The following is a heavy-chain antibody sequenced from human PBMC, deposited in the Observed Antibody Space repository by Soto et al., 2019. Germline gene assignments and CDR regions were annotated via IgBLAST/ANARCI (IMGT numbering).Heavy chain of an antibody. CDR1: GFTFSSYA. Sequence: PGGSLRLSCAASGFTFSSYAMHWVRQAPGRGLEWVAVISHDGSNKYYAESVKGRITISRDNSKNTLYLQMNSLRAEDTAVYYCARDYYRFNSGYGFSMDVWGQGTTVTVSS. J-gene: IGHJ6*02. CDR3: ARDYYRFNSGYGFSMDV. V-gene: IGHV3-30-3*01. D-gene: IGHD5-12*01. CDR2: ISHDGSNK.